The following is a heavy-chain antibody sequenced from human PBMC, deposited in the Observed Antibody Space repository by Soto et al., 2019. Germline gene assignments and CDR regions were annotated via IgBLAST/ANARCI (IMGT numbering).Heavy chain of an antibody. CDR3: AAPPSITIFGVVIFEDAFDI. J-gene: IGHJ3*02. CDR2: IVVGSGNT. D-gene: IGHD3-3*01. CDR1: GFTFTSSA. V-gene: IGHV1-58*01. Sequence: SVKVSCKASGFTFTSSAVQWVRQARGQRLEWIGWIVVGSGNTNYAQKFQERVTITRDMSTSTAYMELSSLRSEDTAVYYCAAPPSITIFGVVIFEDAFDIWGQGTMVSVSS.